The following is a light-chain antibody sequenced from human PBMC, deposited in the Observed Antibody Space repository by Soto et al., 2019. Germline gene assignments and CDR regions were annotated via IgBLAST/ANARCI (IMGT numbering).Light chain of an antibody. CDR1: SSDVGSYNL. CDR3: CSYAGSSTLNYV. CDR2: EVS. J-gene: IGLJ1*01. V-gene: IGLV2-23*02. Sequence: QSALTQPASVSGSPGQSITISCTGNSSDVGSYNLVSWYQQHPGKAPKLMIYEVSKRPSGVSNRFSGSKSGNTASLTISGLQAEDEADYYCCSYAGSSTLNYVFGTGTKLTVL.